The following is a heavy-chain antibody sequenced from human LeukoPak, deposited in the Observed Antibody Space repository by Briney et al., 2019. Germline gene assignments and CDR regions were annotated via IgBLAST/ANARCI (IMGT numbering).Heavy chain of an antibody. D-gene: IGHD2-15*01. CDR2: INHSGST. CDR3: ARGGGLGYCSGGSCYAVFDY. Sequence: SETLSLTCAVYGGSFSGYYWSWIRQPPGKGLEWIGEINHSGSTNYNPSLKSRVTISVDTSKNQFSLRLSSVTAADTAVYYCARGGGLGYCSGGSCYAVFDYWGQGTLVTVSS. CDR1: GGSFSGYY. V-gene: IGHV4-34*01. J-gene: IGHJ4*02.